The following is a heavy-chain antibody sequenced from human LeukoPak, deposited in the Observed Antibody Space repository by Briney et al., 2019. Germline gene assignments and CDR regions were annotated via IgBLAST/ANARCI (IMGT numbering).Heavy chain of an antibody. Sequence: ASVKVSCKASGGTFSSYAISWVRQAPGQGLEWMGGIIPIFGTANYAQKFQGRVTITADKSTSTAYMELSSLRSEDTAVYYCATRGWELLPLRYYYYYMDVWGKGTTVTVSS. D-gene: IGHD1-26*01. CDR3: ATRGWELLPLRYYYYYMDV. CDR2: IIPIFGTA. CDR1: GGTFSSYA. J-gene: IGHJ6*03. V-gene: IGHV1-69*06.